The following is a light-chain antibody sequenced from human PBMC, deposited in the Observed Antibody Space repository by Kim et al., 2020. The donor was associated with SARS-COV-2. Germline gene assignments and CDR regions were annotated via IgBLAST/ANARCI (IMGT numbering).Light chain of an antibody. V-gene: IGKV1-12*01. J-gene: IGKJ1*01. CDR1: QHISSW. Sequence: DIQMTQSPSSVSASVGDTVTITCRASQHISSWLAWYQQKPGKAPRLLIYAASSLQSGVPARFSGSGSGTDFTLTISSLLPEDFATYYCQQANSLPWTFGPGTKVDIK. CDR2: AAS. CDR3: QQANSLPWT.